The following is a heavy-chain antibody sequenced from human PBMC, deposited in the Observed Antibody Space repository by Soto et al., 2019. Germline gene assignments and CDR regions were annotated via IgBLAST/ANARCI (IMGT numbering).Heavy chain of an antibody. J-gene: IGHJ4*02. CDR2: IFSNDEK. Sequence: QVTLKESGPVLVKPTETLTLTCTVSGFSLSNARMGVSWIRQPPGKALEWLAHIFSNDEKSYSTSLKSRLTISKDTSKSQVVLTMTNMDPVDTATYYCARIPFYGVAGSYYFDYWGQGTLVTVSS. CDR1: GFSLSNARMG. CDR3: ARIPFYGVAGSYYFDY. V-gene: IGHV2-26*01. D-gene: IGHD1-26*01.